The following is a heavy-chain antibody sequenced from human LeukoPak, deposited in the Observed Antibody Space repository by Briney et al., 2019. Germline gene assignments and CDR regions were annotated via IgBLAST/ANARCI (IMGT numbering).Heavy chain of an antibody. CDR3: ARVPALRYFDWLPNYYYYYMDV. CDR2: ISWTGRNT. CDR1: GFTFDDYD. D-gene: IGHD3-9*01. J-gene: IGHJ6*03. V-gene: IGHV3-20*04. Sequence: GGSLRLSCAASGFTFDDYDLNWVRQAPGKGLEWVSGISWTGRNTAYAESLKGRFTISRDNAKNSLYLQMNSLRAEDTAVYYCARVPALRYFDWLPNYYYYYMDVWGKGTTVTISS.